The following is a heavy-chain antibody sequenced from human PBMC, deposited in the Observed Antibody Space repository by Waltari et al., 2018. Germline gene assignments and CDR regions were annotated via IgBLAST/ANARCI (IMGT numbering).Heavy chain of an antibody. D-gene: IGHD3-3*01. CDR1: GGSFSGYY. V-gene: IGHV4-34*01. CDR2: INHSGST. J-gene: IGHJ4*02. CDR3: ASMGRFLDKMG. Sequence: QVQLQPWGAGLLKPSETLSLTCAVYGGSFSGYYWSWIRQPPGKGLEWIGEINHSGSTNYNPSLKSRVTISVDTSKNQFSLKLSSVTAADTAVYYCASMGRFLDKMGWGQGTLVTVSS.